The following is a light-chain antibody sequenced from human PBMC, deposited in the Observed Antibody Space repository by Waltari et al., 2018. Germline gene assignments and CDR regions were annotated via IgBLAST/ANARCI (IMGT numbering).Light chain of an antibody. Sequence: EIVLTQSPGTLSLSPGERATLSCRASQSVSNMLAWYQHKPGQAPRLLIYDTSNRATGIPARFSGSGSWTDFTLTISSLEPEDFAVYYCQQRSNWPPTFGQGTKVEI. CDR3: QQRSNWPPT. CDR1: QSVSNM. J-gene: IGKJ1*01. V-gene: IGKV3-11*01. CDR2: DTS.